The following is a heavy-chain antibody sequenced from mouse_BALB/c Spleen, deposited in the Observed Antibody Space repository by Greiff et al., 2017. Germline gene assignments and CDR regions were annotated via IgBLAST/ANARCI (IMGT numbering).Heavy chain of an antibody. J-gene: IGHJ2*01. CDR3: TRDGNDYDY. CDR2: ISSGGSYT. D-gene: IGHD2-4*01. CDR1: GFTFSSYT. V-gene: IGHV5-6-4*01. Sequence: EVKLMESGGGLVKPGGSLKLSCAASGFTFSSYTMSWVRQTPEKRLEWVATISSGGSYTYYPDSVKGRFTISRDNAKNTLYLQMSSLKSEDTAMYYCTRDGNDYDYWGQGTTLTVSS.